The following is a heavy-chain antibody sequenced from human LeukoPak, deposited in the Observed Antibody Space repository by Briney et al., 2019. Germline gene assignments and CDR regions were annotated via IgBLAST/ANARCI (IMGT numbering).Heavy chain of an antibody. CDR2: INHSGST. J-gene: IGHJ6*02. D-gene: IGHD4-23*01. CDR1: GGSFSGYY. Sequence: SETLSLTCAVYGGSFSGYYWSWIRRPPGKGLEWIGEINHSGSTNYNPSLKSRVTISVDTSKNQFSLKLSSVTAADTAVYYCARYYGGNSHYYYYGMDVWGQGTTVTVSS. V-gene: IGHV4-34*01. CDR3: ARYYGGNSHYYYYGMDV.